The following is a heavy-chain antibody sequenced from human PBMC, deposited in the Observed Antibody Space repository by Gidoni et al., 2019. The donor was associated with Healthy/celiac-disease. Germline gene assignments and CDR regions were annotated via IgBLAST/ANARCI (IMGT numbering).Heavy chain of an antibody. CDR3: ARYGDSESDV. D-gene: IGHD4-17*01. J-gene: IGHJ6*04. Sequence: QVQLQQWGAGLLKPSETLSLTCAVYGGSFSGYYWGWIRQPPGKGLEWIGEINHSGSTNYNPSLKSRVTISVDTSKNQFSLKLSSVTAADTAVYYCARYGDSESDVWGKGTTVTVSS. CDR2: INHSGST. CDR1: GGSFSGYY. V-gene: IGHV4-34*01.